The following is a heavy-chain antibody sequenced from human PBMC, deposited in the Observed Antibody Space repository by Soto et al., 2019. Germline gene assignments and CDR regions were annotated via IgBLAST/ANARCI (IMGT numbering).Heavy chain of an antibody. J-gene: IGHJ6*02. Sequence: EVQLVQSGAEVKKPGESLKISCKGSGYSFTSYWIGWVRQMPGKGLEWMGIIYPGDSDTRYSPSFQGQVTISADKSISTAYLQWSSLKASDTAMYYCARSSITGYPGEYYYYYYGMDVWGQGTTVTVSS. CDR2: IYPGDSDT. CDR1: GYSFTSYW. CDR3: ARSSITGYPGEYYYYYYGMDV. D-gene: IGHD1-20*01. V-gene: IGHV5-51*01.